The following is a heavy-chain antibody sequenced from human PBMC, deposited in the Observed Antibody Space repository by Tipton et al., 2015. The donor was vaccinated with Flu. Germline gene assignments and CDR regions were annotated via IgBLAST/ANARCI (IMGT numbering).Heavy chain of an antibody. J-gene: IGHJ6*02. D-gene: IGHD6-13*01. V-gene: IGHV4-4*07. CDR2: IYTSGST. CDR3: ARYSSSWSHYGMDV. CDR1: GGSISSYY. Sequence: TLSLTCTVSGGSISSYYWSWIRQPPGKGLEWIGRIYTSGSTNYNPSLKSRVTMSVDTSKNQFSLKLSSVTAADTAVYYCARYSSSWSHYGMDVWGQGTTVTVSS.